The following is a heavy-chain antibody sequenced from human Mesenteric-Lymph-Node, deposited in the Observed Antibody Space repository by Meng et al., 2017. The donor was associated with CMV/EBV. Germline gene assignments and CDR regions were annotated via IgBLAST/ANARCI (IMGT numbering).Heavy chain of an antibody. J-gene: IGHJ3*02. CDR2: ISGSGGST. V-gene: IGHV3-23*01. D-gene: IGHD3-10*01. Sequence: GESLKISCAASGFTFSSYAMSWVRQAPGKGLEWVSAISGSGGSTYYADSVKGRFTISRDNSKNTLYLQMNSLRAEDTAVYYCAKDSRLLWFGELYQMDAFDIWGQGTMVTVSS. CDR1: GFTFSSYA. CDR3: AKDSRLLWFGELYQMDAFDI.